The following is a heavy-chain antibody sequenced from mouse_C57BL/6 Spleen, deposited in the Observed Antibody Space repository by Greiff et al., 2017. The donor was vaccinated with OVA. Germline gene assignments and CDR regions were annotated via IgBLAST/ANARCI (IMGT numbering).Heavy chain of an antibody. Sequence: VKLQQSGPELVKPGASVKISCKASGYAFSSSWMNWVKQRPGKGLEWIGRIYPGDGDTNYNGKFKGKATLTADKSSSTAYMQLSSLTSEDSAVYFCAGGSSYEAYWGQGTLVTVSA. V-gene: IGHV1-82*01. J-gene: IGHJ3*01. CDR1: GYAFSSSW. CDR3: AGGSSYEAY. D-gene: IGHD1-1*01. CDR2: IYPGDGDT.